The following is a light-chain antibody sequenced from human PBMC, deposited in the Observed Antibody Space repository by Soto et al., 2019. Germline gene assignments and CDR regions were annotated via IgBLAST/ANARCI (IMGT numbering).Light chain of an antibody. CDR1: QSISRY. J-gene: IGKJ2*01. V-gene: IGKV1-39*01. Sequence: DIQMTRSPSSLSASVGDRVTITCRASQSISRYLNWYQQKLGKAPKLLIYAASSLQSGVPSRFSGSGSGTDFTVTISSLQPEDFATYYCQQSFSTPYTFGQGTNLEIK. CDR3: QQSFSTPYT. CDR2: AAS.